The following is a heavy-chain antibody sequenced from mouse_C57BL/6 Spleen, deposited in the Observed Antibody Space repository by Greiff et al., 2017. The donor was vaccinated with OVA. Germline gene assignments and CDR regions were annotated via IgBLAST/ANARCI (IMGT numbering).Heavy chain of an antibody. CDR1: GYSITSGYY. V-gene: IGHV3-6*01. D-gene: IGHD2-5*01. CDR2: ISYDGSN. CDR3: ARSYYSNLFDY. Sequence: EVQLVESGPGLVKPSQSLSLTCSVTGYSITSGYYWNWIRQFPGNKLEWMGYISYDGSNNYNPSLKNRISITRDTSKNQFFLKLNSVTTEDTATYYCARSYYSNLFDYWGQGTTLTVSS. J-gene: IGHJ2*01.